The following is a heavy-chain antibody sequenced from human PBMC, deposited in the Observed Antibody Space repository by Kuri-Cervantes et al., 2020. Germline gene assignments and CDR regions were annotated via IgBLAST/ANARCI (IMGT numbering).Heavy chain of an antibody. CDR1: GFTFSSYA. V-gene: IGHV3-30-3*01. CDR3: ARGRAIFGVALPYYYYYYMDV. J-gene: IGHJ6*03. D-gene: IGHD3-3*01. CDR2: ISYDGSNK. Sequence: GESLKISCAASGFTFSSYAMHWVRQAPGKGLEWVAVISYDGSNKYYADSVKGRFTISRDNSKNTLYLQMNSLRAEDTAVYYCARGRAIFGVALPYYYYYYMDVWGKGTTVTVSS.